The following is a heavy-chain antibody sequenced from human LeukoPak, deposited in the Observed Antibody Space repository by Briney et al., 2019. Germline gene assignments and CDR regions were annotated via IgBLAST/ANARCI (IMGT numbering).Heavy chain of an antibody. CDR1: GDSISRGRHF. D-gene: IGHD6-19*01. CDR2: IYNSGST. Sequence: SETLSLTCNVSGDSISRGRHFWAWIRQSPGRGLEWIGYIYNSGSTNYNPSLKSRVTISVDTSKNQFSLKLSSVTAADTAVYYCAREGYSSGWFGPYYYYMDVWGKGTTVTISS. J-gene: IGHJ6*03. V-gene: IGHV4-61*01. CDR3: AREGYSSGWFGPYYYYMDV.